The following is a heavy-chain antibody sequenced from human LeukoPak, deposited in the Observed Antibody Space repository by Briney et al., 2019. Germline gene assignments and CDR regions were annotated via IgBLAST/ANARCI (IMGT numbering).Heavy chain of an antibody. D-gene: IGHD3-3*01. CDR2: ITSNGGST. Sequence: GGSLRLSCAASGFTFSNYAMHWVRQAPGKGLEFVSAITSNGGSTYYANSVKGRFTISRDNSKNMLYLQMGSLRAEDTAVYYCARGTIFGVYYMDAWGKGTTVTVSS. CDR1: GFTFSNYA. V-gene: IGHV3-64*01. J-gene: IGHJ6*03. CDR3: ARGTIFGVYYMDA.